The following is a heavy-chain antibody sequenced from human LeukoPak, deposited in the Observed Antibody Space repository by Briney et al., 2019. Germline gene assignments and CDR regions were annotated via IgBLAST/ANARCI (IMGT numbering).Heavy chain of an antibody. CDR1: GGSISIYY. Sequence: PSETLPLTCTVSGGSISIYYWSWIRQPPGKGLEWIGYIYNSGSTNYNPSLRSRVTISVDTSKNQFSLKLNSVTAADTAVYYCVRDRELTYWSQGTLVTVSS. J-gene: IGHJ4*02. D-gene: IGHD1-26*01. V-gene: IGHV4-59*01. CDR3: VRDRELTY. CDR2: IYNSGST.